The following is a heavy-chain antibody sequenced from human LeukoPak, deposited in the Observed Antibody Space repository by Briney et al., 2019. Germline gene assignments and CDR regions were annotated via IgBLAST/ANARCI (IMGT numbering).Heavy chain of an antibody. D-gene: IGHD5-18*01. CDR1: GFTFSSYA. V-gene: IGHV3-23*01. CDR3: AKGYGYSNGYWFDP. CDR2: ISGSGGSA. J-gene: IGHJ5*02. Sequence: QAGGSLRLSCAASGFTFSSYAMSWVRQAPGKGLEWVSGISGSGGSAYYADSVKGRFTISRDNSKNTLYLQMNSLRVENTAVYSCAKGYGYSNGYWFDPWGQGTLVTVSS.